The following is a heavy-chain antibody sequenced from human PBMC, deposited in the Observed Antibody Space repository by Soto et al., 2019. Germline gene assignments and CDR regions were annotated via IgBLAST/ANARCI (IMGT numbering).Heavy chain of an antibody. D-gene: IGHD5-18*01. J-gene: IGHJ4*02. Sequence: EVQLVESGGGLVQPGGALRLSCAASGVTVSSNYMSSVRQAPGKGLEWVSVIYSGGSTYYADSVKGRFTISRYNSKTTLYRQMNSVRAEDTAVYYCARHGYNYGGGYFDYWGQGTLVSVSS. V-gene: IGHV3-66*04. CDR2: IYSGGST. CDR3: ARHGYNYGGGYFDY. CDR1: GVTVSSNY.